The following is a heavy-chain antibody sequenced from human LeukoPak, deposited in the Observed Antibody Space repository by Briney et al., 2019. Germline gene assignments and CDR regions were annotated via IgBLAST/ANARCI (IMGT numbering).Heavy chain of an antibody. J-gene: IGHJ4*02. CDR2: FGTRSTSI. CDR1: GFTFSGYS. D-gene: IGHD3-22*01. Sequence: PGGSLRLSCTASGFTFSGYSMNWIRQAPGKGLEWVSSFGTRSTSIYHAGSVKGRLAISRDNAKNSLCLQMNSLRAEDTALYYCAREVSEGFDFWGQGTLVTVSS. V-gene: IGHV3-21*01. CDR3: AREVSEGFDF.